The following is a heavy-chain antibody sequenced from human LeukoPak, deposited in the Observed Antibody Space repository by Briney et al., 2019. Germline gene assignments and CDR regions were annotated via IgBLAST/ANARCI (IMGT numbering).Heavy chain of an antibody. CDR1: GGSISSYY. V-gene: IGHV4-4*09. D-gene: IGHD2-15*01. CDR2: IYTSGST. CDR3: ARDTRLHPRYCSGGSCYYVYYYGIDV. J-gene: IGHJ6*02. Sequence: PSETLSLTCTVSGGSISSYYWSWIRQPPGPGLELIGYIYTSGSTNYNPYLKSQVTTSVDTSKNQISLKLSSVTAAAAVVYYCARDTRLHPRYCSGGSCYYVYYYGIDVWGQGTTVTVSS.